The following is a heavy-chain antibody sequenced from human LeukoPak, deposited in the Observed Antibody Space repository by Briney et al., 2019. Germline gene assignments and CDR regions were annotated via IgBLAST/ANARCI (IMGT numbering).Heavy chain of an antibody. CDR2: ISGSGGST. V-gene: IGHV3-23*01. Sequence: GGSLRLSCAASGFKFNNYAMSWVRQAPGKGLEWVSSISGSGGSTYYADSVKGRFTISRDNAKNTLYLQMNTLRVEDTAVYYCTRDLMDYDVSTGLHHYYMDVWGQGTTVTVSS. D-gene: IGHD3-9*01. CDR3: TRDLMDYDVSTGLHHYYMDV. J-gene: IGHJ6*02. CDR1: GFKFNNYA.